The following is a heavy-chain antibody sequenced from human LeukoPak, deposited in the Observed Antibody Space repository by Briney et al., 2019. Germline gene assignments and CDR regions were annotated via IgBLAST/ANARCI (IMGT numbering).Heavy chain of an antibody. J-gene: IGHJ4*02. V-gene: IGHV3-30*02. D-gene: IGHD2-2*01. CDR2: IRYDGSNK. Sequence: PGGSLRLSCAASGFTFSSYGMHWVRQAPGKGLEWVAFIRYDGSNKYYTDSVKGRFTISRDNSKNTLYLQMNSLRAEDSAVYYCAKGAGVMVPAATIDYWGQGTLVTVSS. CDR1: GFTFSSYG. CDR3: AKGAGVMVPAATIDY.